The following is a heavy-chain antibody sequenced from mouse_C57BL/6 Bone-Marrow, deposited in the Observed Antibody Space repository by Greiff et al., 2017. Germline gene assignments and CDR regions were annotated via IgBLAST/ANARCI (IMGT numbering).Heavy chain of an antibody. CDR1: GFNIKDYY. J-gene: IGHJ3*01. V-gene: IGHV14-1*01. D-gene: IGHD1-1*01. Sequence: EVQGVESGAELVRPGASVKLSCTASGFNIKDYYMHWVKQRPEQGLEWIGRIDPEDGDTEYAPKFQGKATMTADPSSNTAYLQLSSLTSEDTAVYYCTPYGGFAYWGQGTLVTVSA. CDR3: TPYGGFAY. CDR2: IDPEDGDT.